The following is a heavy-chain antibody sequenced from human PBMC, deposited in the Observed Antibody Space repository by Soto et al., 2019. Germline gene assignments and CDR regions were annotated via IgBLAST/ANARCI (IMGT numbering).Heavy chain of an antibody. CDR1: GITVSSYY. Sequence: LRLSFAVSGITVSSYYMSWVRQAAGKGLEWVSGVSGTGGSAYYADSVKGRFTISRDKSTNTLYLHMNSLRAEDTAVYYCARGSAYSDYDLEYWGQGALVTVSS. D-gene: IGHD4-17*01. J-gene: IGHJ4*02. V-gene: IGHV3-23*01. CDR2: VSGTGGSA. CDR3: ARGSAYSDYDLEY.